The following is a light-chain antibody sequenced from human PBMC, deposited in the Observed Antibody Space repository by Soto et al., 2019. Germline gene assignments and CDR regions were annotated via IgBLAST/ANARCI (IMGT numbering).Light chain of an antibody. CDR1: QAIKSY. J-gene: IGKJ4*01. CDR2: SAS. CDR3: QHLKSSFPLS. Sequence: DIQLTQSPSSLSASVGDRVTITCRASQAIKSYLAWYQKKPGKAPSLLVYSASTVQSGVPSRFSGSGSGTQFTLTITGLQPEDFATYYCQHLKSSFPLSFGGGTKVEIK. V-gene: IGKV1-9*01.